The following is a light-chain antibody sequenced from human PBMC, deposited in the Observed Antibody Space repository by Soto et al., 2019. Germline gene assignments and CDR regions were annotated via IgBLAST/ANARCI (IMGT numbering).Light chain of an antibody. CDR1: NIGGKT. Sequence: SYELTQPPSVSVAPGKTASITCGGNNIGGKTVHWFQQKPGQAPVVVLYYDTHRPSGIPERFSGSNSGNTATLTISRVEAGAEADYYCHVWDSSRDHVVFGGGTKVTVL. J-gene: IGLJ3*02. CDR3: HVWDSSRDHVV. V-gene: IGLV3-21*04. CDR2: YDT.